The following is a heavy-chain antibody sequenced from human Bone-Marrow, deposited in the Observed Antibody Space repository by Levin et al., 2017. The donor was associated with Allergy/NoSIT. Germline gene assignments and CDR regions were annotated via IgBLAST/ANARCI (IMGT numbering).Heavy chain of an antibody. J-gene: IGHJ4*02. CDR3: VADINYDFWSGSSAY. CDR2: IVIGSGKT. D-gene: IGHD3-3*01. V-gene: IGHV1-58*01. CDR1: GFTFSASA. Sequence: SVKVSCKASGFTFSASAVQWVRQPRGQRHEWIGRIVIGSGKTNYAQKFRERVTITSDTSTSIAYIEVSSLTSEDTAMYYCVADINYDFWSGSSAYWGQGTLVTVSS.